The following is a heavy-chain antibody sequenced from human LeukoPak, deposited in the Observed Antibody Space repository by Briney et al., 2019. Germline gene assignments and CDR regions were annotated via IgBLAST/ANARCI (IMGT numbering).Heavy chain of an antibody. CDR2: IYHSGST. D-gene: IGHD6-13*01. J-gene: IGHJ4*02. Sequence: SQTLSLTCAVSGGSISSGGYSWSWIRQPPGKGLEWTGYIYHSGSTYYNPSLKSRVTISVDRSKNQFSLKLSSVTAADTAVYYCARSYSSSTYYFDYWGQGTLVTVSS. CDR1: GGSISSGGYS. V-gene: IGHV4-30-2*01. CDR3: ARSYSSSTYYFDY.